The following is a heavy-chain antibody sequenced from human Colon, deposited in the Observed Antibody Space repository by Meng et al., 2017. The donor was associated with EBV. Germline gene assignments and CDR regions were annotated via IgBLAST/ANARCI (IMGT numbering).Heavy chain of an antibody. CDR3: AIHFINWFDP. V-gene: IGHV4-59*08. J-gene: IGHJ5*02. Sequence: QVQLAEAGLGLVKPSEALSLTCSLAGGAIGSYYWSWIGQPPGKGLEWIGYIYYSGGINSNPSLQSRVNISVDTSKNQFSLMLSSVPAADTAVYYCAIHFINWFDPWGQGTLVTVSS. CDR1: GGAIGSYY. CDR2: IYYSGGI.